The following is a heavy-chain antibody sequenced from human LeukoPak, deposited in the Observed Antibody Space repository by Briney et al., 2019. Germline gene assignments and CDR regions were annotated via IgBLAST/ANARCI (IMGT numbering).Heavy chain of an antibody. CDR1: DGSFDDYY. Sequence: AETLSLTCTVSDGSFDDYYWTWIRQPPGKGLEWLGYSGSSKYNPSLKRRLTITVDTSKRHFSLTLSSVTAADTAVYYCARTRRHYYGSGKNLTPWPAGLDVWGQGTTVIVS. CDR3: ARTRRHYYGSGKNLTPWPAGLDV. J-gene: IGHJ6*02. D-gene: IGHD3-10*01. CDR2: SGSS. V-gene: IGHV4-59*01.